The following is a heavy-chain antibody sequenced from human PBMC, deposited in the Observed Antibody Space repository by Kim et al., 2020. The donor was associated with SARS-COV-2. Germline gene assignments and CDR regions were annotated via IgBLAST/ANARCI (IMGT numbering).Heavy chain of an antibody. CDR3: ARPYYGSGSLPNYGMDV. V-gene: IGHV1-69*01. D-gene: IGHD3-10*01. Sequence: FQGRVTITADESTSTAYMELSSLRSEDTAVYYCARPYYGSGSLPNYGMDVWGQGTTVTVSS. J-gene: IGHJ6*02.